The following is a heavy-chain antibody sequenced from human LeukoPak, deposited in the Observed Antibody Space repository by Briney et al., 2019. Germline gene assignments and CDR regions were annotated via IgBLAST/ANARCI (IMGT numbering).Heavy chain of an antibody. J-gene: IGHJ4*02. CDR1: GFTFSSYA. D-gene: IGHD3-22*01. Sequence: GGSLRLSCAASGFTFSSYAMSWVRQAPGKGLEWVSAISGSGGSTYYADSVKGRFTIPRDNSKNTLYLQMNSLRAEDTAVYYCASRKYYYDSSGYYYFDYWGQGTLVTVSS. V-gene: IGHV3-23*01. CDR2: ISGSGGST. CDR3: ASRKYYYDSSGYYYFDY.